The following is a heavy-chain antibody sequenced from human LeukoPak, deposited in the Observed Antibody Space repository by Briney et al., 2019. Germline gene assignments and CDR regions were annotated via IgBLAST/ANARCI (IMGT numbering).Heavy chain of an antibody. Sequence: GGSLRLSCAASGFLFRRYWLTWLCQAPGKGLEWVANIDQDGSDKLYVDSENGRFTISRDNAKNSLYLQLNRLRAEDTAMYYCVRDQGAAGDYWGQGTLVSVSS. D-gene: IGHD6-13*01. CDR3: VRDQGAAGDY. J-gene: IGHJ4*02. CDR2: IDQDGSDK. CDR1: GFLFRRYW. V-gene: IGHV3-7*01.